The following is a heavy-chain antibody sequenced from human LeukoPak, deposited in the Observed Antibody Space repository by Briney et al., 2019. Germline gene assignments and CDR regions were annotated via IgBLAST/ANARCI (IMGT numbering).Heavy chain of an antibody. CDR3: AKDRALGSFSCYDY. Sequence: GGSLRLSCVASGFTFSRFNMHWVRQAPGKGLEWVALIWYDGTDTYYADSVKGRFTISRDNSKSTLYLQMNSLRAEDTAVYYCAKDRALGSFSCYDYWGQGTLVTVSS. V-gene: IGHV3-33*06. CDR2: IWYDGTDT. D-gene: IGHD2-2*01. CDR1: GFTFSRFN. J-gene: IGHJ4*02.